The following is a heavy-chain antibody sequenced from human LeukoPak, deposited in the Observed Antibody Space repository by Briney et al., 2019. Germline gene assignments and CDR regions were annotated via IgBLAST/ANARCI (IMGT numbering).Heavy chain of an antibody. CDR3: ARSWGSWNEYYFDY. D-gene: IGHD1-1*01. CDR2: IIPIFGTA. J-gene: IGHJ4*02. Sequence: GASVKVSCKASGGTFSSYAISWVRQAPGQGLEWMGGIIPIFGTADYAQKFQGRVTITADESTSTAYMELSSLRSEDTAVYYCARSWGSWNEYYFDYWGQGTLVTVSS. V-gene: IGHV1-69*13. CDR1: GGTFSSYA.